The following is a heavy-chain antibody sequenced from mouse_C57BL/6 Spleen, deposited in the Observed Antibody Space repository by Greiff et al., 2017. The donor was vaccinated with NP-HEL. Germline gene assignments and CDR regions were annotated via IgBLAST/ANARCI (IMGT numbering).Heavy chain of an antibody. V-gene: IGHV1-69*01. CDR2: IDPSDSYT. Sequence: VQLQQPGAELVMPGASVELSCKASGYTFTSYWMHWVKQRPGQGLEWIGEIDPSDSYTNYNQKFKGKSTLTVDKSSSTAYMQLSSLTSEDSAVYYCARRGGNRYFDVWGTGTTVTVSS. CDR3: ARRGGNRYFDV. J-gene: IGHJ1*03. D-gene: IGHD1-1*01. CDR1: GYTFTSYW.